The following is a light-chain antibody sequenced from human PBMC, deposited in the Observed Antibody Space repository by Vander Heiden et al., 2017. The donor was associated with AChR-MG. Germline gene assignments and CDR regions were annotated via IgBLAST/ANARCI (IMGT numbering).Light chain of an antibody. CDR3: QGSDNRLSFS. J-gene: IGKJ3*01. CDR1: QNIGNN. Sequence: ELVMTQSPVTLSVSPGERATLSCRASQNIGNNLAWYQQKPGQAPRLLIYGVSTRATDIPARFSGVGSGTDFALRISNLQSEDFAIYYCQGSDNRLSFSFGPGTKLDIK. CDR2: GVS. V-gene: IGKV3-15*01.